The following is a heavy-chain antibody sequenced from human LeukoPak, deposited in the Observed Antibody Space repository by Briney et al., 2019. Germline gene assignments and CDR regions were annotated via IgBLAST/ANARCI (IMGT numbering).Heavy chain of an antibody. J-gene: IGHJ4*02. V-gene: IGHV1-69*13. CDR1: GGTFSSHA. CDR2: VIPIFGTA. D-gene: IGHD6-19*01. Sequence: GAPVKGSCKASGGTFSSHAISWGGQGPGQGLELMGGVIPIFGTANYAQKFQGRVTITADESTSTAYMELSSLRSEDTAVYYCARGEIRQWLVPYYFDYWGQGTLVTVSS. CDR3: ARGEIRQWLVPYYFDY.